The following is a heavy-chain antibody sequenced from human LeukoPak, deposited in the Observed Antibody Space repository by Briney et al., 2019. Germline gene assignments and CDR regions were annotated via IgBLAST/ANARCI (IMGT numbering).Heavy chain of an antibody. Sequence: GGSLRLSCAASGFTFSSYSMNWVRQAPGKGLEWVANIKQDGSEKYYVDSVKGRFTISRDNAKNSLYLQMNSLRAEDTAVYYCATSYYYDSSGYSHWGQGTLVTVSS. D-gene: IGHD3-22*01. J-gene: IGHJ4*02. CDR2: IKQDGSEK. V-gene: IGHV3-7*01. CDR3: ATSYYYDSSGYSH. CDR1: GFTFSSYS.